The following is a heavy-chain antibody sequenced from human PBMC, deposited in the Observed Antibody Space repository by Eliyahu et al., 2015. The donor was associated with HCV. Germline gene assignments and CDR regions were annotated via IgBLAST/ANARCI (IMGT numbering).Heavy chain of an antibody. CDR3: AKDREYSSSSTFHY. Sequence: EVQLVESGGGLVQPGRSLRXSCAASGFTFDDYAMXWVRQAPGKGLEWVSGISWNSGSIGYADSVKGRFTISRDNAKNSLYLQMNSLRAEDTALYYCAKDREYSSSSTFHYWGQGTLVTVSS. CDR2: ISWNSGSI. V-gene: IGHV3-9*01. D-gene: IGHD6-6*01. J-gene: IGHJ4*02. CDR1: GFTFDDYA.